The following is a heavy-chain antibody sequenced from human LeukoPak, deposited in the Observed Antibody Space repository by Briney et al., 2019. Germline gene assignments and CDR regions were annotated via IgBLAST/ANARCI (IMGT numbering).Heavy chain of an antibody. D-gene: IGHD6-19*01. Sequence: ASVKVSCKASGYTFTGYYMHWVRQAPGQGLEWMGWINPNSGRTNYAQQFQGRVTMTRDTSISTAYMELSRLRSDDTAVYYCARDLRYSSGWSASGMDVWGKGTTVTISS. CDR3: ARDLRYSSGWSASGMDV. CDR1: GYTFTGYY. CDR2: INPNSGRT. V-gene: IGHV1-2*02. J-gene: IGHJ6*03.